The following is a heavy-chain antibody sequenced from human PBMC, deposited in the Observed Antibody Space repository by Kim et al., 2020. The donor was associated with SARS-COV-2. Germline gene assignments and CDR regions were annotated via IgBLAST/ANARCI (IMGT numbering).Heavy chain of an antibody. CDR2: ISGSGGST. D-gene: IGHD2-21*02. V-gene: IGHV3-23*01. Sequence: GGSLRLSCAASGFTFSSYAMSWVRQAPGKGLEWVSAISGSGGSTYYADSVKGRFTISRDNSKNTLYLQMNSLRAEDTAVYYCAKEVHIVVVTAIGYFDYWGQGTLVTVSS. CDR3: AKEVHIVVVTAIGYFDY. CDR1: GFTFSSYA. J-gene: IGHJ4*02.